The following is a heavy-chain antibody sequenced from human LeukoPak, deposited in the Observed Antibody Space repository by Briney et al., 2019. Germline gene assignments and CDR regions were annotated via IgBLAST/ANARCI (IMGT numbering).Heavy chain of an antibody. CDR2: IRYDGSNK. CDR1: GFTFSSYG. J-gene: IGHJ4*02. D-gene: IGHD3-9*01. V-gene: IGHV3-30*02. Sequence: PGGSLRLSCAASGFTFSSYGMHWVRQAPGKGLEWVAFIRYDGSNKYYADSVKGRFTISRDNAKNSLYLQMNSLRAEDTALYYCAKTRYFDWLTLGYFDYWGQGTLVTVSS. CDR3: AKTRYFDWLTLGYFDY.